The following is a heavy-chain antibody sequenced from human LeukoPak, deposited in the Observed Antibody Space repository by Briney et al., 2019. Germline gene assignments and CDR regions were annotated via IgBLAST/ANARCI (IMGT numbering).Heavy chain of an antibody. J-gene: IGHJ4*02. Sequence: PSETLSLTCTVSGGSISSYYWSWIRQPPGKGLEWIGYIYYSGSTNYNPSLKSRVTISVDTSKDQFSLKLSSVTAADTAMYYCARSKGIAAAGTVPYFDYWGQGTLVTVSS. CDR2: IYYSGST. CDR3: ARSKGIAAAGTVPYFDY. CDR1: GGSISSYY. D-gene: IGHD6-13*01. V-gene: IGHV4-59*01.